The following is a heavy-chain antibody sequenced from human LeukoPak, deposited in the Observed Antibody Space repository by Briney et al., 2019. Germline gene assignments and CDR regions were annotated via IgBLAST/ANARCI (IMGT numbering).Heavy chain of an antibody. D-gene: IGHD3-3*01. Sequence: GGSLRLSCAASGLTFSSYSMNWVRQAPGKGLEWVSAISDSGGSTYYADSVKGRFTISRDNSKNTLYLQMNSLRAEDTAVYYCATYDFWSGYGVGYWGQGTLVTVSS. CDR1: GLTFSSYS. CDR3: ATYDFWSGYGVGY. V-gene: IGHV3-23*01. J-gene: IGHJ4*02. CDR2: ISDSGGST.